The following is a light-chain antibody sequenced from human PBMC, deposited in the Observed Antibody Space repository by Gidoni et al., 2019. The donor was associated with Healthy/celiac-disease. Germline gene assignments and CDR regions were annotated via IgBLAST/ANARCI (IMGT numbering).Light chain of an antibody. V-gene: IGKV3-15*01. CDR3: QQYNLLT. CDR2: GAS. CDR1: QSVSSN. Sequence: EIVMTQSPATLSVSPGERATLSCRASQSVSSNLAWYQQKPGQAPRLLIYGASTRATGIPARFSGSGSGTEFTLTISSLQSEDFAVYYCQQYNLLTFGGXTKVEIK. J-gene: IGKJ4*01.